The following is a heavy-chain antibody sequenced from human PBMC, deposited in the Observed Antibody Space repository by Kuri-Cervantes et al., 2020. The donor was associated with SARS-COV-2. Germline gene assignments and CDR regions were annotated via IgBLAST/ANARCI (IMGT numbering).Heavy chain of an antibody. D-gene: IGHD3-10*01. V-gene: IGHV1-18*01. CDR3: ARGVTMVRGVSLQQQSLGIEGY. CDR1: CYTFTSNG. J-gene: IGHJ4*02. Sequence: ASVKVSCKASCYTFTSNGISCLRQAPGQGLEWMGWISAYNGNTNYAQKFQGRVTMTRDTPISTAYMELSRLRSDDTAVYYCARGVTMVRGVSLQQQSLGIEGYWGQGTLVTVSS. CDR2: ISAYNGNT.